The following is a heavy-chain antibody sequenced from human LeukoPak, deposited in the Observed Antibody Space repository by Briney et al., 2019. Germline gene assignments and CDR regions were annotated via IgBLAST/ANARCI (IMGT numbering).Heavy chain of an antibody. CDR2: INHSGST. CDR1: GGSFSGYY. Sequence: SETLSLTCAVYGGSFSGYYWSWIRQPPGKGLEWVGEINHSGSTNYNPSLKSRVTISVDTSKNQFSLKLSSVTAADTAVYYCARDGPPVEYWGQGTLVTVSS. J-gene: IGHJ4*02. D-gene: IGHD3/OR15-3a*01. CDR3: ARDGPPVEY. V-gene: IGHV4-34*01.